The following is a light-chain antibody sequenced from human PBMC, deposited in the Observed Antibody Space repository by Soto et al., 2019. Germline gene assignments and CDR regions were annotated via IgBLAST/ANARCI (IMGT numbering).Light chain of an antibody. CDR3: QQYDNWPLY. CDR2: GAS. V-gene: IGKV3D-15*01. J-gene: IGKJ4*01. Sequence: EIVLTQSPGTLSLSPGERGTLSCRASQSVDSNLAWYQQKPGQAPRLLIFGASTRAPGIPARFTGSGSGTDFTLTISSLQSEDFGVYFCQQYDNWPLYFGGGTKVDSK. CDR1: QSVDSN.